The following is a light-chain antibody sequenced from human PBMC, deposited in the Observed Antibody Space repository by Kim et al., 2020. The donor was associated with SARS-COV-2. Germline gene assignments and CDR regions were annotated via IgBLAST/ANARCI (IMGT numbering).Light chain of an antibody. Sequence: GQVLTISCSGGDSNIGGNPVTWYQQLPGSAPKLLIYANNQRPSGVPDRFSASKSGTSASLAISGVQSEDEADYYCAAWDDSLNGPLFGGGTQLTVL. CDR3: AAWDDSLNGPL. J-gene: IGLJ3*02. CDR2: ANN. V-gene: IGLV1-44*01. CDR1: DSNIGGNP.